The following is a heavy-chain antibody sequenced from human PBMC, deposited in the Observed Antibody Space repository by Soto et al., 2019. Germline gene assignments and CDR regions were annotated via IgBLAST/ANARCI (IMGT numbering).Heavy chain of an antibody. V-gene: IGHV5-51*01. D-gene: IGHD2-2*01. CDR1: GYSFTSYW. CDR3: ARAMRSSYGVFDY. CDR2: FYPDDSDT. J-gene: IGHJ4*02. Sequence: PGESLKISCKCSGYSFTSYWIALVRQMPGKGLEWMGLFYPDDSDTRYSPSFQGQVTISADKSITTAYLQWSSLKASDTAVYYCARAMRSSYGVFDYWGQGTPVTVSS.